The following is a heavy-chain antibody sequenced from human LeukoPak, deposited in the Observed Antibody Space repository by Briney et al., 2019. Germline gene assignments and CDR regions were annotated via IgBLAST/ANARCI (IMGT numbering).Heavy chain of an antibody. J-gene: IGHJ4*02. CDR2: IHHSGNT. CDR3: ARGGGSAGYFYDY. D-gene: IGHD3-9*01. V-gene: IGHV4-34*01. Sequence: SETLSLTCAVYGGSFNADNWSWVRQPPGKGLEWIGEIHHSGNTNYNPSLKSRVTVSVDTSKNQFSLNLSSVTAPDTAVYYCARGGGSAGYFYDYWGQGTLVTVSS. CDR1: GGSFNADN.